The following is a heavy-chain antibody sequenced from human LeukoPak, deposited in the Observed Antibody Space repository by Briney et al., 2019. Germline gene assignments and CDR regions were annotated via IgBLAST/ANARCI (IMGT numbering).Heavy chain of an antibody. CDR1: GYTFYDYY. J-gene: IGHJ5*02. CDR2: IDPNSGVR. V-gene: IGHV1-2*02. Sequence: ASVTVSCTASGYTFYDYYIHWVRRAPGQGLEWMGWIDPNSGVRNYAQKFQGRVTMTRDTSTSTAYMALSSLTFDDTAVYYCARGGCSGGSCYSSWFDPWGQGTLVTVSS. D-gene: IGHD2-15*01. CDR3: ARGGCSGGSCYSSWFDP.